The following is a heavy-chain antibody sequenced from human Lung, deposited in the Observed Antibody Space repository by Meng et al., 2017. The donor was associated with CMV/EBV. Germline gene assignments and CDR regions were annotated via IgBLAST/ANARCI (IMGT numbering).Heavy chain of an antibody. CDR2: ISTTSTYI. J-gene: IGHJ6*02. CDR3: AGFGVTITNGLDV. CDR1: GFTFSAFS. V-gene: IGHV3-21*01. Sequence: GESXKISCTTSGFTFSAFSMNWVRQAPGKGLEWGSSISTTSTYIYYADSLKGRFTISRDNAKNSLYLHMNSLRVEDTAVDYCAGFGVTITNGLDVWGQGTTVTVSS. D-gene: IGHD3-3*01.